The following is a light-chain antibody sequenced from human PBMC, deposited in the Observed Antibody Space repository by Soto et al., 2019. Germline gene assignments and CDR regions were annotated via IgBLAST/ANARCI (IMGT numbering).Light chain of an antibody. CDR3: QQYYRPWT. J-gene: IGKJ1*01. CDR1: QGLVWSDGNTY. Sequence: DVVMTQSPLSLPVTLGQPASISCRSGQGLVWSDGNTYLSWFQQRPGHSPRRLIFAVSKRDSGVPDRFSGSGSGTDFTLTISSLQAEDVAVYYCQQYYRPWTFGQGTKVEIK. V-gene: IGKV2-30*01. CDR2: AVS.